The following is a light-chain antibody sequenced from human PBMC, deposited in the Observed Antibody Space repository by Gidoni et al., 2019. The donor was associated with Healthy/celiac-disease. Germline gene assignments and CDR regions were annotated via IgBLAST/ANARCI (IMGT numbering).Light chain of an antibody. Sequence: QSVLTPPPSVSGAPGQRVTISCTGSSSNIGAGYDVHWYQQLPGTAPKLLIYGNSNRPSGVPDRFSGSKSGTSASLAITGLQAEDEADYHCQSYDSSLSGSYVFGTGTKVTVL. J-gene: IGLJ1*01. V-gene: IGLV1-40*01. CDR2: GNS. CDR3: QSYDSSLSGSYV. CDR1: SSNIGAGYD.